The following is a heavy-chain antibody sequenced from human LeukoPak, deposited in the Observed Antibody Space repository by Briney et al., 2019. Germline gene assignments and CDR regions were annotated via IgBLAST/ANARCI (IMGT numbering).Heavy chain of an antibody. Sequence: ASVKVSCKVSGDTLSEFSMQWLRQAPGKGLEWMGVFAPGSETIYAQKFQGRLSMTEDTSRDTACMELNSLRSEDTAVYFCAVWGYRSESTTRYARFDYWGQGSLVTVSS. CDR3: AVWGYRSESTTRYARFDY. V-gene: IGHV1-24*01. J-gene: IGHJ4*02. CDR1: GDTLSEFS. CDR2: FAPGSET. D-gene: IGHD2/OR15-2a*01.